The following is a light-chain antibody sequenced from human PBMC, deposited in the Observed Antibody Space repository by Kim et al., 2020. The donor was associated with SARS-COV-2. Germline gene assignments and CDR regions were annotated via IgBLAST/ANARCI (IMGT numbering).Light chain of an antibody. Sequence: GSVGDRVTITCQASQDISNYLNWYQHKPGKAPKVLIYDTSNLETGVPSRFSGSRSGTDFTFTISSLQPEDIATYYCQQYNNVPITFGQGTRLEIK. V-gene: IGKV1-33*01. CDR2: DTS. CDR3: QQYNNVPIT. J-gene: IGKJ5*01. CDR1: QDISNY.